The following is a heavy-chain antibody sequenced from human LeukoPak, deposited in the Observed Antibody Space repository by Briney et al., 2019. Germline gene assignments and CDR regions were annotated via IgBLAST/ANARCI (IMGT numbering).Heavy chain of an antibody. CDR1: GGSFSGYY. CDR2: INHSGST. D-gene: IGHD2-2*01. CDR3: ARRDLGGYCSSTSRYDYYFDY. Sequence: PSETLSLTCAVYGGSFSGYYWSWIRQPPGKGLEWIGEINHSGSTNYNPSLKSRVTISVDTSKNQFSLKLSSVTAADTAVNYCARRDLGGYCSSTSRYDYYFDYWGQGTLVTVSS. J-gene: IGHJ4*02. V-gene: IGHV4-34*01.